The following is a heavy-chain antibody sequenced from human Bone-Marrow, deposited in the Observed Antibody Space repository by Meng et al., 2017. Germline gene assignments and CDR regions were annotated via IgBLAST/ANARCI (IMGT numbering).Heavy chain of an antibody. D-gene: IGHD3-9*01. CDR1: GYTLTELS. CDR2: FDPEDGET. V-gene: IGHV1-24*01. CDR3: ATTVLRYFDWLLGTFDY. J-gene: IGHJ4*02. Sequence: QLVQSGAEGKKPGASVKVSCKVSGYTLTELSMHWVRQAPGKGLEWMGGFDPEDGETIYAQKFQGRVTMTEDTSTETAYMELSSLRSEDTAVYYCATTVLRYFDWLLGTFDYWGQGTLVTVSS.